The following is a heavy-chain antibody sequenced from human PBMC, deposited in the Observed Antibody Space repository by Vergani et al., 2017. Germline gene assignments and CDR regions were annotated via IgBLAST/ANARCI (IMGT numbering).Heavy chain of an antibody. CDR2: ISSSSSYI. CDR1: GFTFSSYS. CDR3: ARGWYCSSTSCYQVVMDV. J-gene: IGHJ6*03. V-gene: IGHV3-21*01. D-gene: IGHD2-2*01. Sequence: EVQLVESGGGLVKPGGSLRLSCAASGFTFSSYSMNWVRQAPGKGLEWVSSISSSSSYIYYADSVKGRFTISRDNAKNSLYLQMNSLRAEDTAVYYCARGWYCSSTSCYQVVMDVWSKGTTVTVSS.